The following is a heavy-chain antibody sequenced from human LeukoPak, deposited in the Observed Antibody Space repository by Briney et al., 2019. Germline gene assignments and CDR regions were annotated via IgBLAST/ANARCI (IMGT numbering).Heavy chain of an antibody. CDR3: ARATPDPFYYYYMDV. D-gene: IGHD1-14*01. J-gene: IGHJ6*03. V-gene: IGHV3-48*03. Sequence: GGSLRLSCEDSGFTFRSYEMNWVRQAPGKGLEWIAYLSSSGSAFSYADSVKGRFTIARDNAKNSLYLQMNSLRAEDTAVYYCARATPDPFYYYYMDVWGKGTTVTVSS. CDR2: LSSSGSAF. CDR1: GFTFRSYE.